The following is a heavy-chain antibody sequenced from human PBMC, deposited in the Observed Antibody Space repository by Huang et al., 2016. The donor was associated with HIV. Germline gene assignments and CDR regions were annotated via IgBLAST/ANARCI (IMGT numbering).Heavy chain of an antibody. D-gene: IGHD3-10*01. CDR3: AKFTALYSYDNLH. Sequence: EVQLVESGGGLVQPGGSLRLSCAASGFTFSNYSMNWVRQAPGKGLERGAYISGGSNIIYYADSVKGRFTISRNNAKNSLFLQMNSLRDDDTAVYYCAKFTALYSYDNLHWGLGTLVTVSS. J-gene: IGHJ4*02. CDR2: ISGGSNII. CDR1: GFTFSNYS. V-gene: IGHV3-48*02.